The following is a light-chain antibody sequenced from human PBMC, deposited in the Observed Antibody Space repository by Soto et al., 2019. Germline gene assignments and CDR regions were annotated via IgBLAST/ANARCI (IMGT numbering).Light chain of an antibody. CDR2: SNS. V-gene: IGLV1-44*01. CDR3: STWDDSLNGGV. Sequence: QAVVTQPPSASGTPGQRVSFSCSGSTSNIGSNTVNWYQQLPGTAPKILIYSNSQRPSGVPERFSGSKSGTSASLAISGLQSEDEAGYYCSTWDDSLNGGVFGGGTKLTVL. CDR1: TSNIGSNT. J-gene: IGLJ3*02.